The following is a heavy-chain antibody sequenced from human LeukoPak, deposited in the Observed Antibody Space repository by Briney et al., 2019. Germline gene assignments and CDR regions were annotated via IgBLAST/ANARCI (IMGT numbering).Heavy chain of an antibody. V-gene: IGHV4-39*01. Sequence: PSETLSLTCTVSGGSISSSSYYWGWIRQPPGKGLEWIGSIYYSGSTYYNPSLKCRVTISVDTSKNQFSLKLSSVTAADTAVYYCARTIANRHYYFDYWGQGTLVTVSS. CDR2: IYYSGST. CDR3: ARTIANRHYYFDY. D-gene: IGHD6-13*01. CDR1: GGSISSSSYY. J-gene: IGHJ4*02.